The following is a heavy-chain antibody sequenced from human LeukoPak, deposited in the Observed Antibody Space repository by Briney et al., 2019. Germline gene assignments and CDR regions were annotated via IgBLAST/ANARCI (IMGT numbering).Heavy chain of an antibody. CDR3: ARQGSPPLDIVVVVAAPYYYYGMDV. V-gene: IGHV1-2*02. J-gene: IGHJ6*02. D-gene: IGHD2-15*01. CDR2: INPNSGGT. CDR1: GYTFTGYY. Sequence: ASVKVSCKASGYTFTGYYMHWVRQAPGQGLEWMGWINPNSGGTSYAQKFQGRVTMTRDTSISTAYMELSRLRSDDTAVDYCARQGSPPLDIVVVVAAPYYYYGMDVWGQGTTVTVSS.